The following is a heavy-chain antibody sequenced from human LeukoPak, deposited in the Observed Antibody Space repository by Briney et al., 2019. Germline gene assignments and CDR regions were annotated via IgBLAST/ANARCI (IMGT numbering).Heavy chain of an antibody. D-gene: IGHD3-22*01. V-gene: IGHV1-46*01. Sequence: ASVKVSCKASGYTFTSHYMHWVRQAPGQGLEWMGIINPSGGSTSYAQRFQGRVTMTRDMSTNTVYMELSSLRSDDTAVYYCARAGVWDYSDSSGYHNAAFDIWGQGTMVTVSS. CDR3: ARAGVWDYSDSSGYHNAAFDI. CDR2: INPSGGST. CDR1: GYTFTSHY. J-gene: IGHJ3*02.